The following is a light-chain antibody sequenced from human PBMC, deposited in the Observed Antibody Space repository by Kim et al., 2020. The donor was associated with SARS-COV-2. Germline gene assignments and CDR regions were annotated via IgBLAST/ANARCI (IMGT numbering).Light chain of an antibody. CDR2: GAY. CDR1: QSIRTY. J-gene: IGKJ5*01. V-gene: IGKV1-39*01. CDR3: QQGYTSPIT. Sequence: DIQMTQSPSSLSASVGDRVTITCRATQSIRTYLNWYQQKPGKAPKLLIYGAYTLQSGVPSRFSGSGSGTDFTLTISSLQLEDFATYYCQQGYTSPITFGQGTRLEIK.